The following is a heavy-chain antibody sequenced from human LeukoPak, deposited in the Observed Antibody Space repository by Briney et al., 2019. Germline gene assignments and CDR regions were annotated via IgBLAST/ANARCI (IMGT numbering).Heavy chain of an antibody. J-gene: IGHJ4*02. CDR1: GGSFSSYY. V-gene: IGHV4-4*07. D-gene: IGHD3-10*01. Sequence: SETLSLTCTVSGGSFSSYYWSWIRQPAGKGLEWIGRIYTSGSTNYNSSLKSRVTMSVDTSKNQVSLKLSSVTAADTAVYYCARVPISTSARGYFDYWGQGTLVTVSS. CDR3: ARVPISTSARGYFDY. CDR2: IYTSGST.